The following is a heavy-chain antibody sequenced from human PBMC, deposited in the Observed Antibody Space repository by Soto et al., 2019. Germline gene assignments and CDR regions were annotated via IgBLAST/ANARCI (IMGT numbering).Heavy chain of an antibody. Sequence: QVQLVVSGGGVVRPGRSLRLSCEASGFTFRNHGMHWVRQSPGKGLEWVAVIWYDGSDKYYADSVKGRFTISRDNSKNTLYLQMDSLRAEDTAVYYCARDIASRRFDYLGQGVLVTVSS. CDR1: GFTFRNHG. CDR2: IWYDGSDK. J-gene: IGHJ4*02. CDR3: ARDIASRRFDY. D-gene: IGHD6-6*01. V-gene: IGHV3-33*01.